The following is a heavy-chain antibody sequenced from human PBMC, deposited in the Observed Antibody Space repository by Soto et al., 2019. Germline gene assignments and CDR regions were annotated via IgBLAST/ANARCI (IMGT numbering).Heavy chain of an antibody. V-gene: IGHV1-3*01. D-gene: IGHD3-10*01. CDR1: GYTFTSYA. CDR2: INAGNGNT. Sequence: QVQLVQSGAEVKKPGASVKVSCKASGYTFTSYAMHWVRQAPGQRLEWMGWINAGNGNTKYSQKFQARVTITRDTYASTAYMELSSLRSEDTAVYYCARVLSPYYYGSGSYKLYDYWGQGTLVTVSS. J-gene: IGHJ4*02. CDR3: ARVLSPYYYGSGSYKLYDY.